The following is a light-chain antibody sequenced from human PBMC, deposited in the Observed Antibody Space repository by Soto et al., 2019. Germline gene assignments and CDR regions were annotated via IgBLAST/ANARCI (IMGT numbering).Light chain of an antibody. V-gene: IGKV1-5*03. Sequence: NLSGSVGDRVTITCRATQTISSWLAWYQQKPGKAPKLLIYKASTLKSGVPSRCSGSGSGTEFTLTIRSLQPDDFETYYCQHYNSYSEAFGQGTKVDI. CDR2: KAS. CDR1: QTISSW. CDR3: QHYNSYSEA. J-gene: IGKJ1*01.